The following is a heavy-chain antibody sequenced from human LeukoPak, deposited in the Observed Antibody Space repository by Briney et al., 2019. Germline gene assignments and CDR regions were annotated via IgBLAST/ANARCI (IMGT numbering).Heavy chain of an antibody. D-gene: IGHD4-17*01. J-gene: IGHJ4*02. V-gene: IGHV4-59*01. CDR2: IYYSGST. CDR1: GGSISSYY. Sequence: SETLSLTCTVSGGSISSYYWSWIRQPPGKGLEWIGYIYYSGSTNYNPSLKSRVTISVDTSKNQFSLKLSSVTAADTPVYYCARDGRSYGAVDYWGQGTLVTVSS. CDR3: ARDGRSYGAVDY.